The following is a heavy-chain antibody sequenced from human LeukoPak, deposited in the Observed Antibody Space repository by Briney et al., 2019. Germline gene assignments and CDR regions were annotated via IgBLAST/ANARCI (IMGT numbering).Heavy chain of an antibody. CDR2: IIPIFGTA. CDR1: GGTFSSYA. D-gene: IGHD6-19*01. V-gene: IGHV1-69*13. J-gene: IGHJ3*02. Sequence: SVKVSCKASGGTFSSYAISWVRQAPGQGLEWMGGIIPIFGTANYAQKFQGRVTITADESTSTAYTELSSLRSEDTAVYYCARGGYSSATDAFDIWGQGTMVTDSS. CDR3: ARGGYSSATDAFDI.